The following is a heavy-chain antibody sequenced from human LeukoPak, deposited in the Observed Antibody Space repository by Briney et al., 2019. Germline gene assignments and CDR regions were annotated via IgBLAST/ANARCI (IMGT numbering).Heavy chain of an antibody. CDR1: DDSISSSSYY. J-gene: IGHJ4*02. Sequence: SETLSLTCAVSDDSISSSSYYWGWIRQRPEEGLEWIGSIYYSGTTYYNPPLKSRVTISVDTSKNQFSLKLSSVTAADTALYFCARQSTSMSTCWGQGTLVTVSS. V-gene: IGHV4-39*01. CDR3: ARQSTSMSTC. D-gene: IGHD3-3*02. CDR2: IYYSGTT.